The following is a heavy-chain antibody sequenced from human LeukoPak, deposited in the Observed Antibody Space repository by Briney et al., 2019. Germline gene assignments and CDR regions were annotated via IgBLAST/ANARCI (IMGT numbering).Heavy chain of an antibody. D-gene: IGHD3-3*01. V-gene: IGHV3-66*02. CDR1: GLTVSINC. CDR3: ARRYDGFDY. Sequence: PGGSLRLSCAASGLTVSINCMSWVRQAPGKGLEWVSVIYSDSTTYYTDSVKGRFTISRDNSKNTLYLQMNSLRAEGTAVYYCARRYDGFDYWGQGTLVTVSS. CDR2: IYSDSTT. J-gene: IGHJ4*02.